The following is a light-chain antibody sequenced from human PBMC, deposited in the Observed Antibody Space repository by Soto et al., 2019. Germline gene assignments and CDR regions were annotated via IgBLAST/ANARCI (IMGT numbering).Light chain of an antibody. CDR3: QSYESSTVI. Sequence: NFMLTQPHSVSESPGKTVTISCTRSSGGIASNYVQWYQQRPGSAPTTVIYEHNQRPSGVPDRFSGSTDGSSNSASLTISELQTEDEADYYCQSYESSTVIFGGGTKLTVL. V-gene: IGLV6-57*04. CDR1: SGGIASNY. J-gene: IGLJ2*01. CDR2: EHN.